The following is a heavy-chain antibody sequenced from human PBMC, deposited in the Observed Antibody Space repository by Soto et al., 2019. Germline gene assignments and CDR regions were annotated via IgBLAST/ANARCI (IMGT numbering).Heavy chain of an antibody. D-gene: IGHD1-26*01. CDR1: GGSISSSSYY. Sequence: SETLSLTCTVSGGSISSSSYYWGWIRQPPGKGLEWIGSIYYSGSTYYNPSLKSRVTISVDTSKNQFSLKLSSVTAADTAVYYCARPGGYYYYMDVWGKGTTVT. J-gene: IGHJ6*03. CDR2: IYYSGST. CDR3: ARPGGYYYYMDV. V-gene: IGHV4-39*01.